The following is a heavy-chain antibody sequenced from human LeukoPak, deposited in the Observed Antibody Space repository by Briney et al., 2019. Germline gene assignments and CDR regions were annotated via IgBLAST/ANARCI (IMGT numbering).Heavy chain of an antibody. CDR3: ARGSSTPLTSPVDY. V-gene: IGHV3-48*03. D-gene: IGHD1-26*01. Sequence: GGSLRLSCTASGFTFGDYAMNWVRQAPGKGLEWVSYISSSGSTISHADSVKGRFTISKDNAKNSLYLQMNSLRAEDTAVYYCARGSSTPLTSPVDYWGQGTLVTVSS. CDR1: GFTFGDYA. CDR2: ISSSGSTI. J-gene: IGHJ4*02.